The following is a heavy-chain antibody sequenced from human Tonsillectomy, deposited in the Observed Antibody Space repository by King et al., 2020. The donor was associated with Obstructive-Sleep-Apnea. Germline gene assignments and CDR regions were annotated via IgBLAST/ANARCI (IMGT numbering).Heavy chain of an antibody. J-gene: IGHJ3*02. CDR1: GGSISSYY. CDR2: IYYSGST. D-gene: IGHD6-19*01. Sequence: VQLQESGPGLVKPSETLSLTCTVSGGSISSYYWSWIRQPPGKGLEWIGYIYYSGSTNYNPSLKSRVTISVDTSKNQFSLKLSSVAAADTAVYCCARDSRSGWYPTHAFDIWGQGTMVTVSS. V-gene: IGHV4-59*12. CDR3: ARDSRSGWYPTHAFDI.